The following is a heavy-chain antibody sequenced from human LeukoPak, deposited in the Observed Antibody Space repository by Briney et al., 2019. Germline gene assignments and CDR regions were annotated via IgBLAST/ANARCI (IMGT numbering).Heavy chain of an antibody. CDR1: GFTVSSNY. CDR2: ISGSGGST. CDR3: ARGSGIRGFDY. V-gene: IGHV3-23*01. Sequence: GGSLRLSCAASGFTVSSNYLSWVRQAPGKGLEWVSAISGSGGSTYYADSVKGRFTISRDNSKNTLYLQMNSLRAEDTAVYYCARGSGIRGFDYWGQGTLVTVSS. D-gene: IGHD3-10*01. J-gene: IGHJ4*02.